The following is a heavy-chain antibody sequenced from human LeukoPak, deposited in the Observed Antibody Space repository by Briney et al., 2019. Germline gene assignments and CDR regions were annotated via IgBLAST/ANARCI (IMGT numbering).Heavy chain of an antibody. V-gene: IGHV4-34*01. D-gene: IGHD3-9*01. CDR1: GGSFSGYY. CDR2: INHSGST. Sequence: SETLSLTCAVYGGSFSGYYWSWIRQPPGKGLEWIGKINHSGSTNYNPSLKSRVTISVDTSKNQFSLKLSSVTAADTAVYYCARVHYDILTGSSHLDYWGQGTLVTVSS. J-gene: IGHJ4*02. CDR3: ARVHYDILTGSSHLDY.